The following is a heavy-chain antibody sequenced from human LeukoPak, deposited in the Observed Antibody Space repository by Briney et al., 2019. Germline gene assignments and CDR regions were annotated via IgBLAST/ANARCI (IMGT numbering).Heavy chain of an antibody. Sequence: SGGSLRLSCAASGFTFSSYGMHWVRQAPGKGLEWVAFIRYDGSNKYYADSVKGRFTISRDNAKNSLYLQMNSLRAEDTAVYYCAREGIDYGDLEPWGQGTLVTVSS. CDR1: GFTFSSYG. CDR2: IRYDGSNK. V-gene: IGHV3-30*02. D-gene: IGHD4-17*01. J-gene: IGHJ5*02. CDR3: AREGIDYGDLEP.